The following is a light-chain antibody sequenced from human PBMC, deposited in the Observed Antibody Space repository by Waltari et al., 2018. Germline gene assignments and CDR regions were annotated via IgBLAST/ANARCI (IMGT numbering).Light chain of an antibody. Sequence: DIKMTQSPSSLSASVGDRVTITCRASQTVYTYVNWYTKKPGRAPRLLIYSTSTLESGVPPRFSGGGSGSYFTLTISGLLPEDFATYYCQQSFSAPQVTFGGGTKVEIK. CDR2: STS. CDR1: QTVYTY. J-gene: IGKJ4*01. CDR3: QQSFSAPQVT. V-gene: IGKV1-39*01.